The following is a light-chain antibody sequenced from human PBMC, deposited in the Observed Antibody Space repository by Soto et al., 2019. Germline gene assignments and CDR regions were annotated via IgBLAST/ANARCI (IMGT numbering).Light chain of an antibody. CDR1: QSVSSN. Sequence: EIVMTQSSDTLSVSPGERATLSCRASQSVSSNLAWYQQTPGQAPRLLIYAASTRATGIPARFSGSGSGTEFTLTISSLQSEDFAVYYCQQYNDWLTFGGGTKVDIK. CDR3: QQYNDWLT. V-gene: IGKV3-15*01. J-gene: IGKJ4*01. CDR2: AAS.